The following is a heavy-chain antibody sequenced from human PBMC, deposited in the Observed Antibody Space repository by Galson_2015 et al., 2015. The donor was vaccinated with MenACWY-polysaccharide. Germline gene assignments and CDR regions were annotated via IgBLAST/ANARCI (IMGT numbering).Heavy chain of an antibody. Sequence: SLRLSCATSGFTFGDYAMSWVRQAPGKGLEWVGFIRSKAYGGTTEYAASVKGRFTISRDDSKSIAYLQMNSLKTEDTAVYYCTTATGGSRDYWGQRTLVTVSS. V-gene: IGHV3-49*04. CDR2: IRSKAYGGTT. CDR1: GFTFGDYA. J-gene: IGHJ4*02. CDR3: TTATGGSRDY. D-gene: IGHD1-26*01.